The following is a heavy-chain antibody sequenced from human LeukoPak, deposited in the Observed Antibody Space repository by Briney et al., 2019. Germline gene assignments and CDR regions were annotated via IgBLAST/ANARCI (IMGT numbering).Heavy chain of an antibody. D-gene: IGHD3-22*01. CDR3: ARVDVVIASFDY. J-gene: IGHJ4*02. Sequence: GASVKVSCKASGYTFTGYYLHWVRQAPGQGLEWMGWINSKGGVTKYAQKFQGRVTMTRDTSISTAYMELSRLRSDDTAVYYCARVDVVIASFDYWGQGTLVTVSS. CDR2: INSKGGVT. CDR1: GYTFTGYY. V-gene: IGHV1-2*02.